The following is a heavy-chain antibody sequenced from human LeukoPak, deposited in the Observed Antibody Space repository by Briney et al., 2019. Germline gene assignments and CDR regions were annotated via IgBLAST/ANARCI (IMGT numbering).Heavy chain of an antibody. CDR2: INPSDDST. J-gene: IGHJ4*02. V-gene: IGHV1-46*01. Sequence: ASVKVSCKASGYTFTTYFIHWVRQAPGQGLEWMGIINPSDDSTGYALKFQDRLTMTRDLSTSTVYMELSNLRSEDTAVYYCANQGSGGSSGFDYWGQGTLVTVSS. D-gene: IGHD2-15*01. CDR3: ANQGSGGSSGFDY. CDR1: GYTFTTYF.